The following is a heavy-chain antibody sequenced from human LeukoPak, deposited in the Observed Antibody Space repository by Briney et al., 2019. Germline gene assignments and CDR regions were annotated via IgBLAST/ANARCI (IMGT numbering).Heavy chain of an antibody. CDR3: ARGLGATGFY. J-gene: IGHJ4*02. CDR2: INHSGST. V-gene: IGHV4-34*01. Sequence: PSETLSLTCTVSGGSISSYYWSWIRQPPGKGLEWIGEINHSGSTNYNPSLKSRVTISVDTSKNQFSLKLSSVTAADTAVYYCARGLGATGFYWGQGTLVTVSS. CDR1: GGSISSYY. D-gene: IGHD1-26*01.